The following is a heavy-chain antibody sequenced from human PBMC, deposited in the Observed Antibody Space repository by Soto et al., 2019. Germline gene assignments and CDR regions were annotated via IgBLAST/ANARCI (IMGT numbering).Heavy chain of an antibody. CDR3: AGERFLQWLLGYYHYGIDV. V-gene: IGHV4-34*01. D-gene: IGHD3-3*01. CDR2: INHSGST. Sequence: WVVCNAAFGRHYWSWIRECQWKGLEWIGEINHSGSTNYNPSLKSRVTISVDTSKNQFSLKLSSVTAADTSVYYCAGERFLQWLLGYYHYGIDVWGRGTTAPV. J-gene: IGHJ6*02. CDR1: NAAFGRHY.